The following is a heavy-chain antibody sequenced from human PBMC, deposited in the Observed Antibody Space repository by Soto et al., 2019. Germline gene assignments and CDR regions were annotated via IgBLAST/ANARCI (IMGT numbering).Heavy chain of an antibody. J-gene: IGHJ4*02. CDR3: AREWGDCGDGSCYLPFFDH. CDR2: ISNNGRT. Sequence: QVQLQESGPGLVKPSETLSLTCTVSGDSINSDYYYWSWIRQPPGKGLEWIGYISNNGRTNYSPSLKSRITISIDTSKNQFSLRLRSVTAADTAVYYCAREWGDCGDGSCYLPFFDHWGLGSLVTVSS. D-gene: IGHD2-15*01. V-gene: IGHV4-30-4*01. CDR1: GDSINSDYYY.